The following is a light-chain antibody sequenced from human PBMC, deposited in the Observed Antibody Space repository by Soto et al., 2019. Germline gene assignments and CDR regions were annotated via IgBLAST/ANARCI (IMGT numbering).Light chain of an antibody. CDR3: QQSYSTPLT. Sequence: DIQMTQSPSSLSASVGDRVTITCRASQSISSHLNWYQQKPGKAPKLLIYAASSLQSGVPSRFSGSGSGTDFTLTISSLQPEDFATYYCQQSYSTPLTFGGGTKVDNK. CDR2: AAS. CDR1: QSISSH. V-gene: IGKV1-39*01. J-gene: IGKJ4*01.